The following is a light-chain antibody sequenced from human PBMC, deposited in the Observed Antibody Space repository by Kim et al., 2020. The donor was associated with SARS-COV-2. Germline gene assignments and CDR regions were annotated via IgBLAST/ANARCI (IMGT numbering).Light chain of an antibody. Sequence: EIVLTQSPGTLSLSPGERATLSCRASQSVSNSYLAWYQQKPGQAPRRLIYGASSRATGIPDRFSGSGSGTDFTFSISRLEPEDFAVYYWQQYGSSPLTFGGGTKVDIK. J-gene: IGKJ4*01. CDR2: GAS. V-gene: IGKV3-20*01. CDR1: QSVSNSY. CDR3: QQYGSSPLT.